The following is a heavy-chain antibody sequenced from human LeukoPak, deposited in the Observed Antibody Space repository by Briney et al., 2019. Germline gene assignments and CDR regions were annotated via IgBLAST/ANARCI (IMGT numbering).Heavy chain of an antibody. Sequence: GGSLRLSCAASGFIFSRHWIHWVRQAPGEGLECVARVKKDDTYRDYADSVKGRFTISRDNAKNTLYLQMNSLRVEDTARYYCVRDDDIYGFDYWGQGTVVTVSS. D-gene: IGHD3-3*02. V-gene: IGHV3-74*01. CDR3: VRDDDIYGFDY. CDR2: VKKDDTYR. J-gene: IGHJ4*02. CDR1: GFIFSRHW.